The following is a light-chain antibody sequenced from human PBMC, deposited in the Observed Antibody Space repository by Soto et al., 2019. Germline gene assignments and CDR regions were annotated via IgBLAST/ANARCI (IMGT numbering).Light chain of an antibody. J-gene: IGKJ1*01. Sequence: IQLTQSPSSMSASLGDRVTITCRASQDICIYLAWYQHKPGKAPNLLIYAASSLQRGVTSRFSGSGSGTDFTLTIRSLQPEDFATYHCQQLSSYHLTFGQGTKVELK. CDR3: QQLSSYHLT. CDR1: QDICIY. V-gene: IGKV1-9*01. CDR2: AAS.